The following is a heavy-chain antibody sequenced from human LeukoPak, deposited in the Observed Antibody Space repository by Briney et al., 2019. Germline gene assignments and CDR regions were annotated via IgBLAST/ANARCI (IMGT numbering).Heavy chain of an antibody. Sequence: ASVKVSCKASGYTFTSYYMHWVRQAPGQGLEWMGIINPSSGSTSYAQKFQGRVTMTRDMSTSTVYMELSSLRSEDTTVYYCARGRDTAMAGGYFDYWGQGTLVTVSS. CDR2: INPSSGST. J-gene: IGHJ4*02. CDR3: ARGRDTAMAGGYFDY. CDR1: GYTFTSYY. V-gene: IGHV1-46*01. D-gene: IGHD5-18*01.